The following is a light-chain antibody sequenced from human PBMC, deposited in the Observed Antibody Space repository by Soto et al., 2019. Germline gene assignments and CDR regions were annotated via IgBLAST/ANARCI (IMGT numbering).Light chain of an antibody. CDR3: SSYAGSNTYF. CDR1: SSDVGGYNY. CDR2: EVS. V-gene: IGLV2-8*01. J-gene: IGLJ1*01. Sequence: QSALTQPPSASGSPGQSVTISCTGTSSDVGGYNYVSWYQQHPGKAPKLMIYEVSRRPSGVPDRFSGSKSDNTASLTVSGLQAEDEADYYCSSYAGSNTYFFGTGTKVTVL.